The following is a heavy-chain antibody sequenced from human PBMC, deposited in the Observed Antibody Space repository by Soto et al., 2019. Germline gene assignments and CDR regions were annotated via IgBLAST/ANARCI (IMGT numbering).Heavy chain of an antibody. D-gene: IGHD2-15*01. J-gene: IGHJ4*02. CDR1: GGSFSGYY. CDR2: INHSGST. V-gene: IGHV4-34*01. Sequence: SETLSLTCAVYGGSFSGYYWSWIRQPPGKGLEWIGEINHSGSTNYNPSLKSRVTISVDTSKNQFSLKLSSVTAADTAVYYCARGRGSYGGKPSDYGGQGTLVTVS. CDR3: ARGRGSYGGKPSDY.